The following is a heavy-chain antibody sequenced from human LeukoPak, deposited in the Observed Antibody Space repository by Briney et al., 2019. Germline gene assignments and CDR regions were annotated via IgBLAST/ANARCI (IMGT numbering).Heavy chain of an antibody. V-gene: IGHV3-30*18. Sequence: GRSLRLSCAASGFTFSSYGMHWVRQAPGKGLEWVAVISYDGSNKYYADSVKGRFTISRDNSMNTLYLQMNSLRAEGTAVYYCAKRLDGSGNTNFDYWGQGTQVTVSS. D-gene: IGHD3-22*01. J-gene: IGHJ4*02. CDR2: ISYDGSNK. CDR1: GFTFSSYG. CDR3: AKRLDGSGNTNFDY.